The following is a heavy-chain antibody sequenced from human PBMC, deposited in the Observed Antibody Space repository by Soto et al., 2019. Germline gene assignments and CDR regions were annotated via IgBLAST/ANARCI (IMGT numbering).Heavy chain of an antibody. J-gene: IGHJ6*02. CDR1: GFTFSRYA. D-gene: IGHD3-10*01. Sequence: VGSLRLSCAASGFTFSRYAMSWVRQAPGKGLEWVSTVTGGGHTTYNADSVNGRFTISRDNSKNTLYLQMNNLRAEDTAIYYCASSSGDLDVYGMDIWGPGTTVTVSS. CDR2: VTGGGHTT. CDR3: ASSSGDLDVYGMDI. V-gene: IGHV3-23*01.